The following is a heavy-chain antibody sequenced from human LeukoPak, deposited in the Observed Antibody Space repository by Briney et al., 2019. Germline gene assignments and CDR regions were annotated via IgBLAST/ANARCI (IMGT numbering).Heavy chain of an antibody. CDR2: ITSTSSYV. D-gene: IGHD6-13*01. J-gene: IGHJ4*02. V-gene: IGHV3-21*01. CDR1: GFTFSTYN. CDR3: ARDLLAAEGSKPLDY. Sequence: GGSLRLSCAASGFTFSTYNMNWVRQAPGKRLEWVSSITSTSSYVFYADSVKGRFTISRDNAKNSLYLQINSLRAEDTAVYYCARDLLAAEGSKPLDYWGQGTLVTVSS.